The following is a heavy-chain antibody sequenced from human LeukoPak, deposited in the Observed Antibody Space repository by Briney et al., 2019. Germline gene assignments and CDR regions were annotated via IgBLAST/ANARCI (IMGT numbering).Heavy chain of an antibody. CDR2: IYYSGNT. J-gene: IGHJ4*02. Sequence: SETLSLTCTVSGGSISSYYWDWIRQPPGKGLEWIGTIYYSGNTYYNPSLKSRVTISLDTSNNHFSLKLSSVTAADTAIYYCVSGTLYWGQGTLVTVSS. CDR3: VSGTLY. CDR1: GGSISSYY. V-gene: IGHV4-39*07.